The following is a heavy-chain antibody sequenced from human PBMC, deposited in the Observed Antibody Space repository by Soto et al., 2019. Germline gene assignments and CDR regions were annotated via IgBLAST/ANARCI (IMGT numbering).Heavy chain of an antibody. D-gene: IGHD5-18*01. J-gene: IGHJ6*02. Sequence: QVQLVESGGGVVQPGRSLRLSCAASGFTFSNYAMHWVRQAPGKGLEWVAVISYDGSNKNYADSVKGRFTISSDNAKNTLNLQIISLRAEDKALYYCARPRGYSYGTPEGLDVWGQGTTVTVSS. CDR1: GFTFSNYA. CDR3: ARPRGYSYGTPEGLDV. V-gene: IGHV3-30-3*01. CDR2: ISYDGSNK.